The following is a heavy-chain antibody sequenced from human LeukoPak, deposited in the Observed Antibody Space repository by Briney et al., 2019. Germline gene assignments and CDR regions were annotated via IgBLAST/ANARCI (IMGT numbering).Heavy chain of an antibody. Sequence: PSETLSLTCTVSGGSISSGTYYWGWVRQPPGKGLEWIGTIYYSGTTYYNPSLKSRVTISIDTSKNHFSLKLSSVTAADTAVYYCARNKRDGYIRYYYYMDVWGKGTTVTISS. CDR2: IYYSGTT. CDR1: GGSISSGTYY. D-gene: IGHD5-24*01. J-gene: IGHJ6*03. V-gene: IGHV4-39*02. CDR3: ARNKRDGYIRYYYYMDV.